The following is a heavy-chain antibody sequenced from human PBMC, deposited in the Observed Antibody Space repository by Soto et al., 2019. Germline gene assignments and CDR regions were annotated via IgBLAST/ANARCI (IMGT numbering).Heavy chain of an antibody. CDR1: GGTFSSYT. CDR2: IIPILGIA. V-gene: IGHV1-69*08. J-gene: IGHJ5*02. Sequence: QVQLVQSGAEVKKPGSSVKVSCKASGGTFSSYTISWVRQAPGQGLEWMGRIIPILGIANYAQKFQGRVTITADKSQSTAYMELSSLRSEDTAVYYCARDCSGGSCYVGPWGQGTLVTVSS. D-gene: IGHD2-15*01. CDR3: ARDCSGGSCYVGP.